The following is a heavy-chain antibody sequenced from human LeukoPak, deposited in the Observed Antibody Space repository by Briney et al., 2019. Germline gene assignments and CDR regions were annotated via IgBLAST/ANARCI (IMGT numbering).Heavy chain of an antibody. CDR3: ARSAMIVVVPAIQH. D-gene: IGHD3-22*01. CDR1: GFTFSSYS. J-gene: IGHJ1*01. CDR2: ISSSSSYI. Sequence: GGSLRLSCAASGFTFSSYSMNWVRQAPGKGLEWVSSISSSSSYIYYADSVKGRFTISRDNAKNSLYLQLNSLRAEDTAVYYCARSAMIVVVPAIQHWGQGTLVTVSS. V-gene: IGHV3-21*01.